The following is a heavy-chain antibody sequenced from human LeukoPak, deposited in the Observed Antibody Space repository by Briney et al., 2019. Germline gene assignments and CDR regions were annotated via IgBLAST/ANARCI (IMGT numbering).Heavy chain of an antibody. D-gene: IGHD3-22*01. CDR1: GGSISSSSYY. CDR2: IYYSGST. Sequence: PSETLSLTCTVSGGSISSSSYYWGWIRQPPGKGLEWIGCIYYSGSTYYNPFLKSRVTISVDTSKNQFSLKLSSVTAADTAVYYCAIATDYYDSGGWPCDYWGQGTLVSVSS. CDR3: AIATDYYDSGGWPCDY. V-gene: IGHV4-39*01. J-gene: IGHJ4*02.